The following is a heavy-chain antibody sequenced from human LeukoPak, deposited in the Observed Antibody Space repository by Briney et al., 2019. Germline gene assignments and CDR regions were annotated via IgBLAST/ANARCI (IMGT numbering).Heavy chain of an antibody. CDR3: AKTFGDDLYALFDY. J-gene: IGHJ4*02. V-gene: IGHV3-23*01. CDR1: GFTFTTHA. Sequence: GGSLRLSCAASGFTFTTHAMNWVRQAPGKGLEWVSVISGSGGSTHYADSVKGRFTVSRDNSKRTLYLQMNSLTAEYTAVYYCAKTFGDDLYALFDYWRQGTLLPVAS. D-gene: IGHD3-16*01. CDR2: ISGSGGST.